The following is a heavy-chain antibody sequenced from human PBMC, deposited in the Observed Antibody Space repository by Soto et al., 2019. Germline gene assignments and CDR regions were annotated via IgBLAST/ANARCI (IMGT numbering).Heavy chain of an antibody. CDR3: ARPDFGVVIIGDFDI. CDR1: GFTFSSYW. V-gene: IGHV3-7*01. CDR2: IKQDGSEK. J-gene: IGHJ3*02. Sequence: EVQLVESGGGLVQPGGSLRLSCAASGFTFSSYWMSWVRQAPGKGLEWVANIKQDGSEKYYVDSVKGRFTISRDNDKNSLYLQMNSLRAEDTAVYYCARPDFGVVIIGDFDIWGQGTMVTVSS. D-gene: IGHD3-3*01.